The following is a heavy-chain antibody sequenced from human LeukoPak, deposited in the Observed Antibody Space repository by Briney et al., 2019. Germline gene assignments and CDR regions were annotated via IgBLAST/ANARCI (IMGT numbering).Heavy chain of an antibody. CDR3: ARALSNWNYGLDAFDI. V-gene: IGHV1-46*03. D-gene: IGHD1-7*01. J-gene: IGHJ3*02. CDR2: INPSGGST. CDR1: GYTFTSYY. Sequence: ASVKVSCXASGYTFTSYYMHWVRLAPGQGLEWMGIINPSGGSTSYAQKFQGRVTMTRDTSTSTVYMELSSLRSEDTAVYYCARALSNWNYGLDAFDIWGQGTMVTVSS.